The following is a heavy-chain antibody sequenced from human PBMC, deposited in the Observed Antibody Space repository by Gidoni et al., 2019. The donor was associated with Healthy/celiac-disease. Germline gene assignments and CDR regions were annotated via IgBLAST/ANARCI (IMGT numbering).Heavy chain of an antibody. CDR2: ISYDGSNK. CDR3: ARAANGDDSSGYYDY. J-gene: IGHJ4*02. CDR1: GFTFSSYA. D-gene: IGHD3-22*01. Sequence: QVQLVESGGGVVQPGRSLRLSCSASGFTFSSYAMHWVRQAPGKGLEWVAVISYDGSNKYYADSVKGRFTISRDNYKNTLYLQMNSLRAEDTAVYYCARAANGDDSSGYYDYWGQGTLVTVSS. V-gene: IGHV3-30-3*01.